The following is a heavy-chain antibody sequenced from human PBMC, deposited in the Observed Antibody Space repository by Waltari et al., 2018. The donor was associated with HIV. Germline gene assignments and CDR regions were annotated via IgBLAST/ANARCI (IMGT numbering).Heavy chain of an antibody. CDR3: VGDRGTY. CDR1: GCAWRSGW. V-gene: IGHV3-7*01. CDR2: ITQDGRAI. J-gene: IGHJ4*02. Sequence: QLVESGGGLVQPGGSLRLSCAGSGCAWRSGWMNWVRQAPGKGPEWVAIITQDGRAIYYVDSVKGRFTISRDSAKKSLYLQMNNLRVEDTAVYYCVGDRGTYGGQGTLVTVSS. D-gene: IGHD3-16*01.